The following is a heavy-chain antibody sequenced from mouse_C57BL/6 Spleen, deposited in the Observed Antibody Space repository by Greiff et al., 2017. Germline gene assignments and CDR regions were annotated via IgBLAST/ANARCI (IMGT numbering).Heavy chain of an antibody. J-gene: IGHJ2*01. Sequence: QVQLQQPGAELVMPGASVKLSCKASGYTFTSYWMHWVKQRPGQGLEWIGEIDPSDSYTNYNQKFKGKSTLTVDKSSSTAYMQLSSLTSEDSAVYYCARLDTTVVATDDWGQVTTLTVSS. CDR1: GYTFTSYW. V-gene: IGHV1-69*01. CDR2: IDPSDSYT. CDR3: ARLDTTVVATDD. D-gene: IGHD1-1*01.